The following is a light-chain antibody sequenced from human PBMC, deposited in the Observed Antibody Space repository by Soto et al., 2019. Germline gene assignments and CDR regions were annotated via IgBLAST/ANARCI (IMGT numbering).Light chain of an antibody. CDR3: QQYNYLQYT. CDR2: GSS. CDR1: PRVSSN. Sequence: EIVMTHSPATLYVSPGERATLSCRAIPRVSSNVALYQQKPAQAPRLLIYGSSTRATGIPARFSGSGSGTEFTHTISSLQSEDCAVHYCQQYNYLQYTCGQGTKLEIK. J-gene: IGKJ2*01. V-gene: IGKV3-15*01.